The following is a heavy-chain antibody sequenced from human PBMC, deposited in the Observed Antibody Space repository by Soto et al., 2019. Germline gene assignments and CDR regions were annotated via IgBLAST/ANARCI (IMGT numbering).Heavy chain of an antibody. V-gene: IGHV3-23*01. CDR1: GFTFSSYA. Sequence: GGSLRLSCAASGFTFSSYAMSWVRQAPGKGLEWVSAISGSGGSTYYADSVKGRFTISRDNSKNTLYLQMNSLRAEDTAVYYCAKLQGFEPYNWNPGFDYWGQGTLVTVSS. J-gene: IGHJ4*02. CDR2: ISGSGGST. CDR3: AKLQGFEPYNWNPGFDY. D-gene: IGHD1-20*01.